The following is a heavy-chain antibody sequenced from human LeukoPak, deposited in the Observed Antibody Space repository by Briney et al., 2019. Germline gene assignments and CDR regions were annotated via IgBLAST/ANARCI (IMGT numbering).Heavy chain of an antibody. Sequence: ASVKVSCKASGYTFTSYYMHWVRQAPGQGLEWMGIINPSGGSTSYAQKFQGRVTMTRDMSTSTVYMELSSLRSEDTAVYYCARPSAGYSGSWYIFYWGQGTLVTVSS. CDR3: ARPSAGYSGSWYIFY. CDR1: GYTFTSYY. J-gene: IGHJ4*02. CDR2: INPSGGST. V-gene: IGHV1-46*01. D-gene: IGHD6-13*01.